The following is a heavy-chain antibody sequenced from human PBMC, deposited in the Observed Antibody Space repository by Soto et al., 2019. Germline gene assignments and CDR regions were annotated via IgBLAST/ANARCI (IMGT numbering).Heavy chain of an antibody. CDR2: TYYRSKWYN. V-gene: IGHV6-1*01. CDR1: GDSVSSNSAA. Sequence: SQTLSLTCAISGDSVSSNSAAWNWIRQSPSRGLEWLGRTYYRSKWYNDYAVSLKSRITINPDTSKNQFSLQLYSVTPEDTAVYYCAGDKDSGYYYGYPHRGENYYGMDVWGQGTTVTVSS. J-gene: IGHJ6*02. CDR3: AGDKDSGYYYGYPHRGENYYGMDV. D-gene: IGHD5-18*01.